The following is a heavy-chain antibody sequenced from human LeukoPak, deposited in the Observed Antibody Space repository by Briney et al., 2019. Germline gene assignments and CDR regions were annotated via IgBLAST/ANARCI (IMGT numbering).Heavy chain of an antibody. V-gene: IGHV4-39*01. D-gene: IGHD2-21*01. Sequence: SETLSLTCTVSGASINSGAYSWGWIRQPPGKGLEWIALIYYTGSTFYNPSLESRATMSVDTSNNQFSLKLTSVTAADAAMYYCVSQEASVDYYDSWGQGTLVTVSS. CDR2: IYYTGST. CDR3: VSQEASVDYYDS. CDR1: GASINSGAYS. J-gene: IGHJ4*02.